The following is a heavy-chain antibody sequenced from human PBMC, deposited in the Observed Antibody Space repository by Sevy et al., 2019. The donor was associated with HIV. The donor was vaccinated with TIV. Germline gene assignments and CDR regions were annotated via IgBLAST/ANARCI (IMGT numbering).Heavy chain of an antibody. CDR2: LKGKPSGGGI. CDR1: GFTFTNAW. D-gene: IGHD6-13*01. V-gene: IGHV3-15*01. J-gene: IGHJ4*02. Sequence: GGSLRLSCAASGFTFTNAWMSWVRQAPGKGLEWVGGLKGKPSGGGIDYAAPVKGRFTISRDDSKNMLYLQISSLRTEDTAVYYCTTDSWSQEDYYDHWGQGTLVTVSS. CDR3: TTDSWSQEDYYDH.